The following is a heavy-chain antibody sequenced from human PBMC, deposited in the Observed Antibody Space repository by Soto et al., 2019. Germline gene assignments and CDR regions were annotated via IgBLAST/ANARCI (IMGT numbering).Heavy chain of an antibody. J-gene: IGHJ6*02. V-gene: IGHV1-18*01. Sequence: ASVKVSCKTSGYTFTRNGISWVRQAPGQGLEWMGWISPKSGNIKYAQKLQGRVIMTTDTSTSTAYMELRSLRSDDTDVYYCVKDRDSNSWPSRDVWGPGTTVTVSS. CDR1: GYTFTRNG. CDR3: VKDRDSNSWPSRDV. CDR2: ISPKSGNI. D-gene: IGHD3-22*01.